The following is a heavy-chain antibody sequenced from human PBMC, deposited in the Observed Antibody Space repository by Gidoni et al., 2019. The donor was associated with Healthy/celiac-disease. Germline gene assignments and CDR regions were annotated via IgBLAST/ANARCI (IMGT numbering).Heavy chain of an antibody. J-gene: IGHJ4*02. CDR3: ARGAYDYSNYGSYFDY. CDR1: GFTFSSYA. V-gene: IGHV3-30-3*01. D-gene: IGHD4-4*01. Sequence: QVQLVESGGGVVQPGRSLRLSCAASGFTFSSYAMHWVRQAPGKGLEWVAVISYDGSNKYYADSVKGRFTISRDNSKNTLYLQMNSLRAEDTAVYYCARGAYDYSNYGSYFDYWGQGTLVTVSS. CDR2: ISYDGSNK.